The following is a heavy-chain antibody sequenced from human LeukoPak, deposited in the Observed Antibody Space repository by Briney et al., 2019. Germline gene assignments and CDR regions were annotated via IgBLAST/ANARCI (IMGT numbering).Heavy chain of an antibody. CDR1: GYTFTSYG. D-gene: IGHD3-22*01. CDR3: ARLPYYYDSSGEGYYYYGMDA. V-gene: IGHV1-18*01. J-gene: IGHJ6*02. Sequence: GASVKVSCKASGYTFTSYGISWVRQAPGQGLEWMGWISAYNGNTNYAQKLQGRVTMTTDTSTSTAYMELRSLRSDDTAVYYCARLPYYYDSSGEGYYYYGMDAWGQGTTVTVSS. CDR2: ISAYNGNT.